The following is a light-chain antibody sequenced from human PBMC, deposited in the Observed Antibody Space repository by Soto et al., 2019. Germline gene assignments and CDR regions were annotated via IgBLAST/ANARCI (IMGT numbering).Light chain of an antibody. CDR1: SSDVGGYNY. V-gene: IGLV2-8*01. J-gene: IGLJ1*01. CDR2: EVS. Sequence: QSDLTQPPSASGSPGQSVTISCTGTSSDVGGYNYVSWYQQHPGKAPKLMIYEVSKRPSGVPDRFSGSKSGNTASLTVSGLQPEDEADYYCSSYAGSNKSVFGTGTKLTVL. CDR3: SSYAGSNKSV.